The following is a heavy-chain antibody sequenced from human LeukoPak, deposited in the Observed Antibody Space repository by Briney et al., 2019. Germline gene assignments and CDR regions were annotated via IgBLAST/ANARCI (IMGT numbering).Heavy chain of an antibody. D-gene: IGHD6-19*01. Sequence: ASVKASCKTSGFNFITYTMHWVRQAPGQRLEWMGWINAANGNTQYSQKFQGRVTITRDTSASTAYMELSSLRSEDTAVYYCARGASIRVAVAATFDPWGQGTLVTVPS. V-gene: IGHV1-3*01. CDR1: GFNFITYT. J-gene: IGHJ5*02. CDR2: INAANGNT. CDR3: ARGASIRVAVAATFDP.